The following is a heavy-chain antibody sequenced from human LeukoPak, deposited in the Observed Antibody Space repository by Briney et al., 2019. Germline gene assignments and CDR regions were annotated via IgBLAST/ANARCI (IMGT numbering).Heavy chain of an antibody. D-gene: IGHD4-17*01. CDR1: GFTFSSYE. CDR2: ISSSGSTI. J-gene: IGHJ6*03. Sequence: GGSLRLSCAASGFTFSSYEMNWVRQAPGKGLEWVSYISSSGSTIYYADSVRGRFTISRDNAKNSLYLQMNSLRAEDTAVYYCAREIREDCGDYVYYYYMDVWGKGTTVTISS. V-gene: IGHV3-48*03. CDR3: AREIREDCGDYVYYYYMDV.